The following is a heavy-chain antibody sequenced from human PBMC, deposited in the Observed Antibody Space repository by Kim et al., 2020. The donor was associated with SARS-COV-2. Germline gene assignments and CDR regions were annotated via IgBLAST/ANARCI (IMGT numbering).Heavy chain of an antibody. CDR2: FDPEDGET. Sequence: ASVKVSCKVSGYTLPELSMHWVRQAPGKGLEWMGGFDPEDGETIYAQKFQGRVTMTEDTSTDTAYMELSSLRSEDTAVYYCATAPSKESTSRWGMDVWGQGTTVTVSS. CDR1: GYTLPELS. J-gene: IGHJ6*02. D-gene: IGHD2-2*01. CDR3: ATAPSKESTSRWGMDV. V-gene: IGHV1-24*01.